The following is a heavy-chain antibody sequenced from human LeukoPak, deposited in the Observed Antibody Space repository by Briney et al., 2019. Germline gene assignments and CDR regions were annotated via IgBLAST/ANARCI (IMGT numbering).Heavy chain of an antibody. V-gene: IGHV3-23*01. CDR3: AKDETSGTTRGRAFDI. Sequence: GSLRLSCAASGFTFSSYAMSWVRQAPGKGLEWVSGISGSGGSTYYADSVKGRFTISRDNSKNTLYLQMSSLRAEDTAVYYCAKDETSGTTRGRAFDIWGQRTMVTVSS. CDR1: GFTFSSYA. J-gene: IGHJ3*02. D-gene: IGHD1-1*01. CDR2: ISGSGGST.